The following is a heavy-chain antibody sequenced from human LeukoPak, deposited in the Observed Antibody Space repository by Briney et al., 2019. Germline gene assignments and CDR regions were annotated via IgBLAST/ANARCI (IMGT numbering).Heavy chain of an antibody. CDR1: GGSISSTSYY. CDR3: ACNGVAGSNWFDP. D-gene: IGHD6-19*01. Sequence: SETLSLTCTVSGGSISSTSYYWGWIRQPPGKGLEWIGSFHFSGSAYYNPSLKSRVTISVDTSKNQFSLKLSSVTAADTAVYYRACNGVAGSNWFDPWGQGALVTVSS. CDR2: FHFSGSA. J-gene: IGHJ5*02. V-gene: IGHV4-39*01.